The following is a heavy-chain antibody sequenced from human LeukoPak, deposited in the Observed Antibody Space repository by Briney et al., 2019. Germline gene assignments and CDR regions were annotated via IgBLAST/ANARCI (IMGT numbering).Heavy chain of an antibody. D-gene: IGHD2-21*01. V-gene: IGHV3-74*01. J-gene: IGHJ3*02. CDR1: EFTFSSFW. CDR3: AGSRVNAFDI. CDR2: INGDDSST. Sequence: PGGSLRLSCAASEFTFSSFWIHWVRQAPGEGLVWVSSINGDDSSTSDADSVKGRFTISRDNAKNTLYLQMNSLRAEDTAVYYCAGSRVNAFDIWGQGTMVTVSS.